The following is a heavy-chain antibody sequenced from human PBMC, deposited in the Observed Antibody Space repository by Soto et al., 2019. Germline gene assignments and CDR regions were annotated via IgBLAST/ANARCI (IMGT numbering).Heavy chain of an antibody. D-gene: IGHD1-1*01. V-gene: IGHV3-74*01. Sequence: PGGSLRLSCTASGFTFNTHWMHWVRQVPGKGPEWVSRINDDGISTNYADSVKGRFTISRDNAKNTLYLQMNALRVEDTAVYYCTRGPRSTSTGTGAFWGQGTLVTVSS. J-gene: IGHJ4*02. CDR2: INDDGIST. CDR1: GFTFNTHW. CDR3: TRGPRSTSTGTGAF.